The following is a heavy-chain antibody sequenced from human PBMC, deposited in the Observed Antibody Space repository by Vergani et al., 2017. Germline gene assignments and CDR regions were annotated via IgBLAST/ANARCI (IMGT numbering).Heavy chain of an antibody. J-gene: IGHJ4*02. V-gene: IGHV3-23*01. CDR1: VLTFSSYA. CDR2: ISGHGDRT. CDR3: AREERSNTSPFVGD. D-gene: IGHD2/OR15-2a*01. Sequence: EVQLLESGGGLVQPGGSLRLSCAASVLTFSSYAMSWVRQAPGKGLEWVSAISGHGDRTYYADSVKGRFTISRDNSKNTVYLQMNSLKAEDRATYYCAREERSNTSPFVGDWGQGTLVTV.